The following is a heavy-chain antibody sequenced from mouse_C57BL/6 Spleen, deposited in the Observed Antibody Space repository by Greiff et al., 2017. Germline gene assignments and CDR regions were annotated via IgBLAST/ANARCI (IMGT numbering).Heavy chain of an antibody. Sequence: EVQLVESGGGLVQPKGSLKLSCAASGFSFNTYAMNWVRQAPGKGLEWVARIRSKSNNYATYYADSVKDRFTISRDDSESMLYLQMNNLKTEDTAMYYCVRQVDWALYYFDYWGQGTTLTVSS. CDR2: IRSKSNNYAT. D-gene: IGHD4-1*01. V-gene: IGHV10-1*01. J-gene: IGHJ2*01. CDR3: VRQVDWALYYFDY. CDR1: GFSFNTYA.